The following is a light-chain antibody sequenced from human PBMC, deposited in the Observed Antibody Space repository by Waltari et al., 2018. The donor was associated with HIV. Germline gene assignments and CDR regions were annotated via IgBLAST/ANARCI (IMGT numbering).Light chain of an antibody. V-gene: IGLV1-40*01. Sequence: QSVLTQPPSVSGAPGQRVTIPCTGSSPNIGAGYNVPWFQQLQGTAPKLLIYGNTNRPSGVPDRISGSRSGTSGSLGITGLEAEDEADYYCQSFDSSLSAYVFGTGTKVTVL. J-gene: IGLJ1*01. CDR2: GNT. CDR3: QSFDSSLSAYV. CDR1: SPNIGAGYN.